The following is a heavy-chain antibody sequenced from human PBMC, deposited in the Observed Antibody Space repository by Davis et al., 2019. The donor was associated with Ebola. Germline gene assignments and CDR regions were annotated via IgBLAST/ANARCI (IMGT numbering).Heavy chain of an antibody. CDR1: GGSVSSGSYY. CDR2: MYYSGST. CDR3: ARVASYGDYFDY. Sequence: MPSETLSLTCTVSGGSVSSGSYYWSWIRQPPGKGLEWIGYMYYSGSTYYNPSLKSRVTISGDTSKNQFSLKLSSVTAADTAVYYCARVASYGDYFDYWGLGTLVTVSS. J-gene: IGHJ4*02. V-gene: IGHV4-61*01. D-gene: IGHD4-17*01.